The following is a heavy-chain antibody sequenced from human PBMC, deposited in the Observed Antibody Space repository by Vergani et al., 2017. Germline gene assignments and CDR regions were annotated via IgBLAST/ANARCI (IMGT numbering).Heavy chain of an antibody. Sequence: QLQLQESGPGLVKPSETLSLTCTVSGGSISSGSYYWSWIRQPPGKGLEWIGYIYYSGSTNYNPSLKSRVTISVDTSKNQFSLKLSSVTAADTAVYYCARGTEFIVGATTSFDYWGQGTLVTVSS. CDR3: ARGTEFIVGATTSFDY. D-gene: IGHD1-26*01. CDR1: GGSISSGSYY. J-gene: IGHJ4*02. V-gene: IGHV4-61*01. CDR2: IYYSGST.